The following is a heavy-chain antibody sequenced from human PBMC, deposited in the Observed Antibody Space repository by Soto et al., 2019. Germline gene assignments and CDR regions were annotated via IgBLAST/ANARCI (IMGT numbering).Heavy chain of an antibody. Sequence: PGGSLRLSCAASGFTFSNYWMSWVRQAPGKGLEWVANIKEDGSEKYSVDSVKGRFTISRDNAMNSLYLQMNSLRAGDTAVYYCARPRGYEYFDYWGQGTLVTVSS. CDR2: IKEDGSEK. D-gene: IGHD5-12*01. V-gene: IGHV3-7*01. J-gene: IGHJ4*02. CDR1: GFTFSNYW. CDR3: ARPRGYEYFDY.